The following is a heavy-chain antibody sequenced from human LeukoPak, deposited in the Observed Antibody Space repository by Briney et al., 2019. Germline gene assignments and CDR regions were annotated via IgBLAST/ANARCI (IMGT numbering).Heavy chain of an antibody. CDR2: IYYSGST. J-gene: IGHJ4*02. CDR1: DGSISSSSYY. V-gene: IGHV4-39*01. CDR3: ASLRYYDSSGYFGDFDY. Sequence: SETLSLTCTVSDGSISSSSYYWGWIRQPPGKGLEWIGSIYYSGSTYYNPSLKSRVTISVDTSKNQFSLKLSSVTAADTAVYYCASLRYYDSSGYFGDFDYWGQGTLVTVSS. D-gene: IGHD3-22*01.